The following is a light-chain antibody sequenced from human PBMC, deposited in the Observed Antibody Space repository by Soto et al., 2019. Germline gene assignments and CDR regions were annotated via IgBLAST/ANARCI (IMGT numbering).Light chain of an antibody. CDR1: QGIRND. Sequence: AIQLTQSPSSLSASIGDRVTITCRASQGIRNDLGWYQQKPGKAPNLLIFAASSLQSGVPSRFSGSGYGTDFTLTISSLQPEDFATYYCLQDYSFPRTFGQGTKVEIK. J-gene: IGKJ1*01. V-gene: IGKV1-6*01. CDR2: AAS. CDR3: LQDYSFPRT.